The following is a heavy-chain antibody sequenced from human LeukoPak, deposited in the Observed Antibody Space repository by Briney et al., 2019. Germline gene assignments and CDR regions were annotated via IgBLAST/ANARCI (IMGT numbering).Heavy chain of an antibody. Sequence: GGSLRLSCAASRFTLSNYAMSWVRQAPGKGLEWVSGIGSGGSTSYADSVKGRFTISRDNAKNSLYLQMNSLRDEDTAVYYCATIRGYCGGDCSDYWGRGTLVTVSS. CDR2: IGSGGST. J-gene: IGHJ4*02. V-gene: IGHV3-23*01. CDR3: ATIRGYCGGDCSDY. CDR1: RFTLSNYA. D-gene: IGHD2-21*01.